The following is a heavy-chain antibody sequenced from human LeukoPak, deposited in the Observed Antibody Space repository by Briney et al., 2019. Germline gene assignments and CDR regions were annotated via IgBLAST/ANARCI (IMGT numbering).Heavy chain of an antibody. CDR3: AKVVRGVNYYMDV. Sequence: GGSLRLSCAASGFTFSSYAMSWVRQAPGKGLEWVSAISGSGGSTYYADSVKDRFTISRDNSKNTLYLQMNSLRAEDTAVYYCAKVVRGVNYYMDVWGKGTTVTVSS. D-gene: IGHD3-10*01. CDR2: ISGSGGST. V-gene: IGHV3-23*01. J-gene: IGHJ6*03. CDR1: GFTFSSYA.